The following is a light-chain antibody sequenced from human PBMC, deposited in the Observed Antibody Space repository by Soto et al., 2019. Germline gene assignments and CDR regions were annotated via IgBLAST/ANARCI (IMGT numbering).Light chain of an antibody. J-gene: IGLJ1*01. V-gene: IGLV2-23*02. CDR3: CSFGGSSTRLLV. Sequence: QSVLTQPASVSGSPGQSITISCTGTSSDVGNYNLVSWFQQYPGKAPRLMIHEVTKRPSGVSDRFSGSKSGNTASLTISGLQAEDEADYYCCSFGGSSTRLLVFGTGTKVTVL. CDR1: SSDVGNYNL. CDR2: EVT.